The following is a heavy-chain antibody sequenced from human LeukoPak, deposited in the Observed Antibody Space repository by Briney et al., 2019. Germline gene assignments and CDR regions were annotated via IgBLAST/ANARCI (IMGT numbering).Heavy chain of an antibody. D-gene: IGHD3-22*01. Sequence: ASVKVSCKASRGTFSSYAISWVRQAPGQGLEWMGWISAYNGNTNYAQKLQGRVTMTRDTSISTAYMELSRLRSDDTAMYYCARDAYAGSGYYTFYVGYFDLWGRGTLVTVSS. CDR3: ARDAYAGSGYYTFYVGYFDL. CDR1: RGTFSSYA. J-gene: IGHJ2*01. CDR2: ISAYNGNT. V-gene: IGHV1-18*01.